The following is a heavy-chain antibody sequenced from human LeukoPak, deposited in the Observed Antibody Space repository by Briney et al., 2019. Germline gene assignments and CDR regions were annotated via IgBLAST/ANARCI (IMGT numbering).Heavy chain of an antibody. CDR3: ARSSIAAYDI. J-gene: IGHJ3*02. D-gene: IGHD6-6*01. Sequence: ASVKVSCKASGYTLTSYYMHWARQAPGQGLEWMGIINPSGGSTSYAQKFQGRVTMTRDTSTSTVYMELSSLRSEDTAVYYCARSSIAAYDIWGQGTMVTVTS. V-gene: IGHV1-46*03. CDR2: INPSGGST. CDR1: GYTLTSYY.